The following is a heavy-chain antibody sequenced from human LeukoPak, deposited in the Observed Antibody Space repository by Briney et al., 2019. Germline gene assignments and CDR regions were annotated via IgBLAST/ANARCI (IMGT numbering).Heavy chain of an antibody. V-gene: IGHV3-21*01. Sequence: GGSLRLSCAASGFTFSSYSMNWVRQAPGKGLEWVSSISSSSSYIYYADSVKGRFTISRDNAKNTLYLQMNTLINEDTAVYYCTREYPASFDYWGQGILVTVSS. CDR2: ISSSSSYI. J-gene: IGHJ4*02. CDR1: GFTFSSYS. CDR3: TREYPASFDY.